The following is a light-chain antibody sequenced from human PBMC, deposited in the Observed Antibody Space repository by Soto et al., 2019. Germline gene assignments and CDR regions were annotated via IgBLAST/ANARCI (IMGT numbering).Light chain of an antibody. J-gene: IGLJ3*02. Sequence: QSVLTQPASVSGSPGQSITVSCTGSSSDFGDDKYVSWYQQQPGKGPNLLIYGVNSRPSGISNRFSGSKSGNMASLTISGIQVEDEAEYFCGSFTTSRIWVFGGGTKLTVL. CDR1: SSDFGDDKY. CDR3: GSFTTSRIWV. CDR2: GVN. V-gene: IGLV2-14*01.